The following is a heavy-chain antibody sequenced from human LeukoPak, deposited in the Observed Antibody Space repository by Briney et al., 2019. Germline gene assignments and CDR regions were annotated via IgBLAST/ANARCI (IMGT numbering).Heavy chain of an antibody. CDR1: GGSLTGYY. CDR3: SRGEDRSKAGDH. Sequence: SSETLSLTCAVYGGSLTGYYCTWIRQPLGKGLEWIGEIHPHGYFHCNPSLESRVTISLDTSKNQFSLRLTSVTAADTAFYYCSRGEDRSKAGDHWGQGTLVTVSS. J-gene: IGHJ4*02. V-gene: IGHV4-34*01. CDR2: IHPHGYF.